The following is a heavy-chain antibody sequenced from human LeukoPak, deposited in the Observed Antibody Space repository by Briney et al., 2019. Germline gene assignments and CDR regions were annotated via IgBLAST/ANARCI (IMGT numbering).Heavy chain of an antibody. D-gene: IGHD2-2*01. J-gene: IGHJ5*02. CDR3: ARDTPATRLVVPAARWFDP. Sequence: ASVKVSCKASGYTFTGYYMHWVRQAPGQGLEWMGWINPNSGGTNYAQKFQGRVTMTRDTSISTAYMELSRLRSDDTAVYYCARDTPATRLVVPAARWFDPWGQGTLVTVSS. CDR2: INPNSGGT. CDR1: GYTFTGYY. V-gene: IGHV1-2*02.